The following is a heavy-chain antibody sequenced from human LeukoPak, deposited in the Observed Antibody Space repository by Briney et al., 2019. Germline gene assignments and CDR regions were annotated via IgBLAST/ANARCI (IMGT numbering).Heavy chain of an antibody. CDR2: INSGGST. D-gene: IGHD5-18*01. CDR3: ARAPPDVDTTMAMDH. V-gene: IGHV3-53*01. Sequence: PGGSLRLSCAASGFTVSSNYMSWVRQAPGKGLEWVSVINSGGSTSYADSVKGRFTISRDNSKNTVSLQMNSLRAEDTALYYCARAPPDVDTTMAMDHWGRGTLVTVSS. J-gene: IGHJ4*02. CDR1: GFTVSSNY.